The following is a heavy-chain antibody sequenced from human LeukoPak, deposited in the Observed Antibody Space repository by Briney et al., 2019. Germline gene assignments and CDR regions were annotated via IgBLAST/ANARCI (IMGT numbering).Heavy chain of an antibody. V-gene: IGHV3-21*01. Sequence: GGSLRLSCAASGFTFSSYSMNWVRQALGKGLEWVSSISSSSSYIYYADSVKGRFTISRDNAKNSLYLQMNSLRAEDTAVYYCARSFYGSGSYQDYWGQGTLVTVSS. CDR2: ISSSSSYI. D-gene: IGHD3-10*01. CDR3: ARSFYGSGSYQDY. CDR1: GFTFSSYS. J-gene: IGHJ4*02.